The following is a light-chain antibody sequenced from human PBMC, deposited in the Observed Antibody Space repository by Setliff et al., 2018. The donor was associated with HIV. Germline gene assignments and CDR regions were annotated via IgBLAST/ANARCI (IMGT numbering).Light chain of an antibody. CDR1: SSDVGSYNY. J-gene: IGLJ3*02. CDR3: SSYTSSNSLV. Sequence: QSVLTQPASVSGSPGQSITISCTGTSSDVGSYNYVSWYQQHPGKAPKLMIYDVNYRPSGVSNRFSGSKSGNTASLTISGLQAEDEADYYCSSYTSSNSLVFGGGTKATVL. V-gene: IGLV2-14*03. CDR2: DVN.